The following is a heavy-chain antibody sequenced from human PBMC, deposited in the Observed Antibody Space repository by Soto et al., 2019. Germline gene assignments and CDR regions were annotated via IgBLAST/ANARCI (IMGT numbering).Heavy chain of an antibody. CDR3: ARSGYSRSWRYHYYYGMHX. Sequence: PSETLSLTCTVSGGSISSYYWSWIRQPPGKGLEWILYIYYSGSTNYNPSLKSRVTISVDTSKNQFSLKLSSVTAADTAVYYCARSGYSRSWRYHYYYGMHXWGQGTTVTVS. J-gene: IGHJ6*02. CDR1: GGSISSYY. CDR2: IYYSGST. V-gene: IGHV4-59*01. D-gene: IGHD6-13*01.